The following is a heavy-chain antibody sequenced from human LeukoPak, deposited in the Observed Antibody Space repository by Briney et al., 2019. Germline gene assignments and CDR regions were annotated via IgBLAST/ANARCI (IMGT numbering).Heavy chain of an antibody. CDR1: GYIFINYY. J-gene: IGHJ4*02. CDR3: ARDLSGWGNSIY. Sequence: ASVKVSCKASGYIFINYYLHWVRQAPGQGLVWMGQINPNTDSTNCARMFQGRVTMTADTSTSTVYMELNSLTSDDTAVYYCARDLSGWGNSIYWGQGTPVTVS. D-gene: IGHD2/OR15-2a*01. V-gene: IGHV1-46*01. CDR2: INPNTDST.